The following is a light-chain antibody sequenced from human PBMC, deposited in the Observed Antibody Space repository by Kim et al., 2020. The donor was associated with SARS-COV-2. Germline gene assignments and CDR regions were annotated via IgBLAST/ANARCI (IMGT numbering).Light chain of an antibody. CDR1: SSNIGTNT. V-gene: IGLV1-44*01. CDR3: ASWDNRLKGWV. J-gene: IGLJ3*02. CDR2: DDN. Sequence: GQRVTVSCSGSSSNIGTNTVNWYQHVPGTAPKLLLYDDNRRPSGVPDRVSGSKSGTSASLAIGGLQSEDEADYYCASWDNRLKGWVFGGGTQLTVL.